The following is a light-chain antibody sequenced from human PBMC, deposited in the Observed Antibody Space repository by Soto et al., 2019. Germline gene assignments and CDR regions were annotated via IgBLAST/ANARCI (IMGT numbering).Light chain of an antibody. CDR1: QNIRSR. V-gene: IGKV1-5*01. CDR3: QQYHSYWT. J-gene: IGKJ1*01. Sequence: DFQMTQSPSTLSASVGDRVTITCRASQNIRSRLAWFQQKPGKAPKLLIYDASSLESGVPQRFSGSGSGTEFTLTISSLQTDDFSTYDCQQYHSYWTFGQGTKVDI. CDR2: DAS.